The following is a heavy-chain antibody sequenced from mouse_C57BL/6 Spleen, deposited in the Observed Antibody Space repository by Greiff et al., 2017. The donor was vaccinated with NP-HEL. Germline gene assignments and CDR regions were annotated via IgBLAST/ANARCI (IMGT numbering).Heavy chain of an antibody. CDR3: ARRATNAYYFDY. Sequence: QVQLQHSGAELVKPGASVKISCKASGYAFSSYWMNWVKQRPGKGLEWIGQIYPGDGDTNYNGKFKGKATLTADKSSSTAYMQLSSLTSEDSAVYFCARRATNAYYFDYWGQGTTLTVSS. J-gene: IGHJ2*01. CDR2: IYPGDGDT. CDR1: GYAFSSYW. D-gene: IGHD3-1*01. V-gene: IGHV1-80*01.